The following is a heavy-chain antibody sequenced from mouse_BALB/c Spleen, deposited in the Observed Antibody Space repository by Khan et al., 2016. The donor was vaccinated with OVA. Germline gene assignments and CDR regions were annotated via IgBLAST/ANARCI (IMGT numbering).Heavy chain of an antibody. CDR3: ARQLYGGMDC. V-gene: IGHV5-12*02. CDR2: ISNGGGST. D-gene: IGHD1-1*01. Sequence: EVELVESGGGLVQPGGSLKLSCATSGFTFSDYYIYWVRQTPEKRLEWVAYISNGGGSTYYPDTVKGRFIISRDNAKNTLYLQVSRLKSEDTAMYYCARQLYGGMDCWGQGTSVIVSS. J-gene: IGHJ4*01. CDR1: GFTFSDYY.